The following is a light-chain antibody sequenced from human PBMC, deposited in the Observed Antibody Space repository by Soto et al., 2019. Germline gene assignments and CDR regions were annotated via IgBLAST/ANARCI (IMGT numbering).Light chain of an antibody. CDR2: GTS. J-gene: IGKJ4*01. CDR1: QSISSN. V-gene: IGKV3-15*01. Sequence: EIVMTQSPATLSVSPGERATLFCRASQSISSNLAWYQQKAGQAPRLLIYGTSTRATGIAARFSGSGSGTEFTLTISSLHTEDFGIYYCQQYNNWPPLTFGGGTKVEIK. CDR3: QQYNNWPPLT.